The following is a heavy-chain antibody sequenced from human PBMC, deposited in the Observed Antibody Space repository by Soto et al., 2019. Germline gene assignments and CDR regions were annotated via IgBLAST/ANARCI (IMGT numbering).Heavy chain of an antibody. Sequence: GGSLRLSFAASTTTFRSSGWRCFRQAPGRGLEWVAFHSNDGITKTYGDSVKGRFTISRDNSEKMVFLQMSSLRSDDTAIYYCAKDGPHFDVDVWGQGTTVTVSS. CDR1: TTTFRSSG. J-gene: IGHJ6*02. CDR3: AKDGPHFDVDV. V-gene: IGHV3-30*02. CDR2: HSNDGITK. D-gene: IGHD3-9*01.